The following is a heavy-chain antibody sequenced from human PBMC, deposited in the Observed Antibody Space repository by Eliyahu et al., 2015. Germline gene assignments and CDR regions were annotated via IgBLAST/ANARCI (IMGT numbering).Heavy chain of an antibody. Sequence: QVQLVESGGGVVQPGNFLRLSCEASGFXFSXYAMHWVRQAPGKGLEWVSVMSYLYDGSDPYYADSVKGRFFISGDASKNTLYLQMNSLRADDTAVYYCARGVRSSSWYYYDNWGQGTEVTVSS. D-gene: IGHD6-13*01. V-gene: IGHV3-30*04. CDR1: GFXFSXYA. CDR3: ARGVRSSSWYYYDN. CDR2: MSYLYDGSDP. J-gene: IGHJ4*02.